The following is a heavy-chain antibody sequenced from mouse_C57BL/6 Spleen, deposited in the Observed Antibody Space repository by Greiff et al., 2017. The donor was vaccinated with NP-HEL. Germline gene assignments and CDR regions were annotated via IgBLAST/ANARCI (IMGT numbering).Heavy chain of an antibody. V-gene: IGHV1-82*01. Sequence: VQLQQSGPELVKPGASVKISCKASGYAFSSSWMNWVKQRPGKGLEWIGRIYPGDGDTNYNGKFKGKATLTADKSSSTAYMQLSSLTSEDSAVYFCARGRLPYLEYYFDYWGQGTTLTVSS. CDR3: ARGRLPYLEYYFDY. CDR2: IYPGDGDT. J-gene: IGHJ2*01. D-gene: IGHD2-2*01. CDR1: GYAFSSSW.